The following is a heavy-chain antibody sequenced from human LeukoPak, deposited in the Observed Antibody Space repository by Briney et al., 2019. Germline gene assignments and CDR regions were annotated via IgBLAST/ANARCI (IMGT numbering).Heavy chain of an antibody. D-gene: IGHD2-2*01. V-gene: IGHV3-73*01. Sequence: PGGSLRLSCAASGFTFSGSAMHWVRQASGEGLEWVGRIRSKANSYATAYAASVKGRFTISRDDSKNTAYLQMNSLKTEDTAVYYCTRRGVVPAAMGDYWGQGTLVTVSS. J-gene: IGHJ4*02. CDR3: TRRGVVPAAMGDY. CDR1: GFTFSGSA. CDR2: IRSKANSYAT.